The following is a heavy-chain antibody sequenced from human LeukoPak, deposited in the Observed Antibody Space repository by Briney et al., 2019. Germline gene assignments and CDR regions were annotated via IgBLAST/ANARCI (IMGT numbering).Heavy chain of an antibody. CDR2: IYHSGST. CDR3: ARPYFHYSSGPRFDY. D-gene: IGHD6-19*01. CDR1: GYSISSGYY. Sequence: PSETLSLTCAVSGYSISSGYYWGWIRQPPGKGLEWIGSIYHSGSTYYNPSLKSRVIISVDTSKNQFSLKLSSVTAADTAVYYCARPYFHYSSGPRFDYWGQGTLVTVSS. V-gene: IGHV4-38-2*01. J-gene: IGHJ4*02.